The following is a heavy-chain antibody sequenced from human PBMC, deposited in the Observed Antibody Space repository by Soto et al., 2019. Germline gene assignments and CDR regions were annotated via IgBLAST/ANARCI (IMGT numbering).Heavy chain of an antibody. D-gene: IGHD3-22*01. J-gene: IGHJ4*02. CDR3: SRDIYYDSSGSFVY. Sequence: GGSLRLSCAASGFTFSSYAMHWVRQAPGKGLEWVAVISYDGSNKYYADSVKGRFTISRDNSKNTLYLQMNSLRAEDTAVYYCSRDIYYDSSGSFVYWGQGTLVTVSS. V-gene: IGHV3-30-3*01. CDR2: ISYDGSNK. CDR1: GFTFSSYA.